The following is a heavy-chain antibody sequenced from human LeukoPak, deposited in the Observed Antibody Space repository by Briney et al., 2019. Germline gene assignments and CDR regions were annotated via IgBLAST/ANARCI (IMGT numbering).Heavy chain of an antibody. J-gene: IGHJ4*02. CDR3: ARDPLDSSGFPYYFDY. Sequence: GGSLRLSCATSGFTFGSYEFNWVRQAPGKGLEWVSYISSSTNTIYYADSVKGRFTISRDNAKESLYLQMNSLRVEDTAVYYCARDPLDSSGFPYYFDYWGQGALVTVSS. D-gene: IGHD3-22*01. CDR1: GFTFGSYE. V-gene: IGHV3-48*03. CDR2: ISSSTNTI.